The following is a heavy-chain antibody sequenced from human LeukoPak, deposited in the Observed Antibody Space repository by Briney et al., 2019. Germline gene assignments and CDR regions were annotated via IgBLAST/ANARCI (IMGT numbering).Heavy chain of an antibody. V-gene: IGHV3-11*01. J-gene: IGHJ4*02. CDR1: EFSVNDYY. D-gene: IGHD6-19*01. CDR3: AREMVAGTFDS. Sequence: GGSLRLSCTASEFSVNDYYMSWIRQAPGKGLEWVSDIGRSDSIIAYAGFVRGRFTISRDFASNSVYLQMNSLRDDDTAVYFCAREMVAGTFDSWGQGTLVTVSS. CDR2: IGRSDSII.